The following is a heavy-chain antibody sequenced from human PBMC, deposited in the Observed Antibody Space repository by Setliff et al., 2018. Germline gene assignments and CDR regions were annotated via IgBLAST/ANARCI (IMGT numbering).Heavy chain of an antibody. V-gene: IGHV4-38-2*01. Sequence: SETLSLTCGVSGAPITSGHYWGWIRQPPGKGLEWIATMSHRGRTYFNPSLESRVTMSRDTSKNQFSLRLTSVAAADTAVYYCASPRRDDLDSPFDAFDIWGRGTMVTVSS. CDR1: GAPITSGHY. CDR2: MSHRGRT. J-gene: IGHJ3*02. D-gene: IGHD3-3*01. CDR3: ASPRRDDLDSPFDAFDI.